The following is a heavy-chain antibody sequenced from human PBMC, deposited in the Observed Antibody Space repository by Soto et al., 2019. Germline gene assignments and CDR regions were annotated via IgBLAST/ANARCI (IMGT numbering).Heavy chain of an antibody. CDR3: AKVHGSGTYYNFPDY. J-gene: IGHJ4*02. V-gene: IGHV3-23*01. Sequence: EVHLLESGGGLVQPGGSLRLSCAASGFTFRTYAMSWVRQAPGKGLEWVSTITDSGGSTYYAASVKGRFTISRDNSENTLYLLMNSLSAEDMALYYCAKVHGSGTYYNFPDYWGQGTLVTVSS. CDR1: GFTFRTYA. D-gene: IGHD3-10*01. CDR2: ITDSGGST.